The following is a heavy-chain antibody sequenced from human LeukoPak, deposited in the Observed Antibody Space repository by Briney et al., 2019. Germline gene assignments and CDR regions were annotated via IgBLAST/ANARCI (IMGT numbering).Heavy chain of an antibody. V-gene: IGHV4-39*01. Sequence: SETLSLTCTVSGGSISISTYYWVWIRQPPGNGLEWIVSIYYNGRTYNNSSLKSRATISVDTPKNQFSRNLSSVTAADKPVYYCARSRDGYNLFDYWGQGTLVTVSS. CDR1: GGSISISTYY. J-gene: IGHJ4*02. D-gene: IGHD5-24*01. CDR2: IYYNGRT. CDR3: ARSRDGYNLFDY.